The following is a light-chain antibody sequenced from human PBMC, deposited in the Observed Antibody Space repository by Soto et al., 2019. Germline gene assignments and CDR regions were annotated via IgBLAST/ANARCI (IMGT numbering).Light chain of an antibody. V-gene: IGLV1-44*01. CDR3: ATWDDSLTGSYV. CDR1: SSNIARNT. J-gene: IGLJ1*01. Sequence: QSVLTQPPSASGTPGQRVTISCSGSSSNIARNTVNWYQHLPGAAPKLLISSNSQRPSGVPDRFSGSKSGTSASLVINRLRSEDEADYYCATWDDSLTGSYVFGTGTKLTVL. CDR2: SNS.